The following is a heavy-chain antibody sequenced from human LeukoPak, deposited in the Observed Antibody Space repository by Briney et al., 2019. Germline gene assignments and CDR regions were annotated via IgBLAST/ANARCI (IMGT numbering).Heavy chain of an antibody. V-gene: IGHV5-51*01. Sequence: GESLKISCKGSGYSFTSYWIGWVRQMPGKGLEWMGFIYPGDSDTRYSPSFQGQVTISADKSISTAYLQWNSLKAPDTAIYYCARGYCISTSCPGYFHHWGQGTLVTVSS. D-gene: IGHD2-2*01. CDR2: IYPGDSDT. J-gene: IGHJ1*01. CDR3: ARGYCISTSCPGYFHH. CDR1: GYSFTSYW.